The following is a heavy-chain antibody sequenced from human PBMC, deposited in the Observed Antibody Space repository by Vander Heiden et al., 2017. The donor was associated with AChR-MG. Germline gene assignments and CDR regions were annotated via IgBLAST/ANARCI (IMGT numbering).Heavy chain of an antibody. CDR2: ISYDGNNK. CDR3: AKDLYNWNDNMVGY. Sequence: QVQLVESGGGVVQPGRSLRLSCAASGFTFSSYGMLWVRQAPGKGLEWVAVISYDGNNKYYEDSVKGRFTISRDNSKNTLYLQMNSLRAEDTAVYYCAKDLYNWNDNMVGYWGQGNLVTVSS. J-gene: IGHJ4*02. CDR1: GFTFSSYG. D-gene: IGHD1-20*01. V-gene: IGHV3-30*18.